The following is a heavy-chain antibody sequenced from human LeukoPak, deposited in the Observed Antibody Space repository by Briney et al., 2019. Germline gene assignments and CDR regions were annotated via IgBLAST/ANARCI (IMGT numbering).Heavy chain of an antibody. CDR1: GFTFSSYS. CDR2: ISSSSYI. Sequence: GGSLRLSCAASGFTFSSYSMNWVRQAPGKGLEWVSSISSSSYIYYADSVKGRFTISRDNAKNSLYLQMNSLRAEDTALYYCAKVGARGYSSGWKNAFDIWGQGTMVTVSS. D-gene: IGHD6-19*01. V-gene: IGHV3-21*04. CDR3: AKVGARGYSSGWKNAFDI. J-gene: IGHJ3*02.